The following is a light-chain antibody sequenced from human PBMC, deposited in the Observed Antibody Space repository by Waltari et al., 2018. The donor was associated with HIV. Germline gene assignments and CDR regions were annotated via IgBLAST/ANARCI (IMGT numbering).Light chain of an antibody. J-gene: IGKJ3*01. V-gene: IGKV1-9*01. CDR2: GAS. CDR1: QGIASN. Sequence: DIQLTQSPSFLSASIGDRVNITCRASQGIASNLAWYQQKPGQAPRLLIYGASTLHTGVPSRFSGSGSGTEFTLTVRSLQAEDFATYYCQHLNNYPLFTFGPGTTVDMK. CDR3: QHLNNYPLFT.